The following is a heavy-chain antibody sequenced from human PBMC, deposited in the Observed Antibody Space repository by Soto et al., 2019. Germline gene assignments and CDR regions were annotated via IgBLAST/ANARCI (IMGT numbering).Heavy chain of an antibody. CDR1: GFTFSSYA. Sequence: GGSLRLSCAASGFTFSSYAMSWVRQAPGKGLEWVSAISGSGGSTYYADSVKGRFTISRDNSKNTLYLQMNSLRAEDTAVYYCAKTRDSSSWYHYYYGMDVWGQGTTVTVSS. D-gene: IGHD6-13*01. CDR3: AKTRDSSSWYHYYYGMDV. CDR2: ISGSGGST. V-gene: IGHV3-23*01. J-gene: IGHJ6*02.